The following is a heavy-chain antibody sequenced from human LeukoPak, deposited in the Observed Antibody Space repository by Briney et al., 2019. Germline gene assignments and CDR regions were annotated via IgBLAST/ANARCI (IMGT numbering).Heavy chain of an antibody. D-gene: IGHD6-19*01. CDR2: IYYSGST. J-gene: IGHJ4*02. V-gene: IGHV4-39*01. Sequence: PSETLSLTCTVSGGSIRSSTYYWGWIRQPPGTGLEWIGSIYYSGSTYYNPSLKSRVTISVDTSKNQFSLKLSSVTAADTAVFYCASGAGGWTPLNYWGQGTLVTVSS. CDR3: ASGAGGWTPLNY. CDR1: GGSIRSSTYY.